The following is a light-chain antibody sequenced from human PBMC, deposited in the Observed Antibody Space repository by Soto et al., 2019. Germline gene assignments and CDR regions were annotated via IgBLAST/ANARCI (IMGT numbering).Light chain of an antibody. CDR2: DAS. CDR3: QQRSNWPPLT. CDR1: QSVSSY. J-gene: IGKJ4*01. Sequence: EIVLTQSPATLSLSPGERATLSCRASQSVSSYLAWYQQQPGQAPRLLIYDASNRATGIPARFSGSGSGTDFTLTISSLEPADFAVYYCQQRSNWPPLTFGGGTKVEIK. V-gene: IGKV3-11*01.